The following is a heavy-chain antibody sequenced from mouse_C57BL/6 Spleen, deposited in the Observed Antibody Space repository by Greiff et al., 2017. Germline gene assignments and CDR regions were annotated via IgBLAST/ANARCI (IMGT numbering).Heavy chain of an antibody. Sequence: QVQLQQSGAELAKPGASVKLSCKASGYTFTSYWMHWVKQRPGKGLEWIGYINPSSGYTKYNQKFKDKATLTADKSSSTAYMQLSSMASEDSAVYYCARLYCHDEYYAMGYWGQGTSVTFSS. CDR1: GYTFTSYW. V-gene: IGHV1-7*01. J-gene: IGHJ4*01. CDR3: ARLYCHDEYYAMGY. D-gene: IGHD1-3*01. CDR2: INPSSGYT.